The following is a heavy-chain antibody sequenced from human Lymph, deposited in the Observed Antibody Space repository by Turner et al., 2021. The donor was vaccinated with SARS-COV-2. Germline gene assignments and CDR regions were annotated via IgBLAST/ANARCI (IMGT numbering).Heavy chain of an antibody. D-gene: IGHD3-3*01. Sequence: QVQLVESGGGVVQPGGSLRLSCAACGFTFSSYGMHWVRQAPGKGLEWVAVISYDGNNIYYADSVKGRFTISRDNSKNTLYLQMNSLRAEDTAVYYCAKDSRFLEWLLFGEFDYWGQGTLVTVSS. CDR3: AKDSRFLEWLLFGEFDY. CDR1: GFTFSSYG. V-gene: IGHV3-30*18. CDR2: ISYDGNNI. J-gene: IGHJ4*02.